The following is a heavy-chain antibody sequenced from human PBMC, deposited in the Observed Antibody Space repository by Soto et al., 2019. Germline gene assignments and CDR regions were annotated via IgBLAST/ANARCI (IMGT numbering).Heavy chain of an antibody. D-gene: IGHD6-13*01. Sequence: SETLSLTCAVYGGSFSGYYWSWIRQPPGKGLEWIGEINHSGSTNYNPSLKSRVTISVDTSKNQFSLKLSSVTAADTAVYYCARERGSSWYGYYYYGMDVWGQGTTVTVSS. V-gene: IGHV4-34*01. J-gene: IGHJ6*02. CDR1: GGSFSGYY. CDR2: INHSGST. CDR3: ARERGSSWYGYYYYGMDV.